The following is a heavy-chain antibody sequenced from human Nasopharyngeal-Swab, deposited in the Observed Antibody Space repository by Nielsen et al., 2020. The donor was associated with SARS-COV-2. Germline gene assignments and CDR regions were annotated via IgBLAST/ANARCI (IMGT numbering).Heavy chain of an antibody. Sequence: GSLRLSCAASGFTFSSYDMHWVRQATGKGLEWVSAIGTAGDTYYPGSVKGRFTISRENAKNSLYLQMNSLRAGDTAVYYCARADSSGWYNYFDYWGQGTLVTVSS. CDR3: ARADSSGWYNYFDY. J-gene: IGHJ4*02. CDR2: IGTAGDT. CDR1: GFTFSSYD. D-gene: IGHD6-19*01. V-gene: IGHV3-13*01.